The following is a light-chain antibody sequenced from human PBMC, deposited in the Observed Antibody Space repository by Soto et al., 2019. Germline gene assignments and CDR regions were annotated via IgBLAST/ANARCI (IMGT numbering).Light chain of an antibody. Sequence: DIQMTQFPATLSASLGDRVTITCGASQSISKCLAWYQQKPGKAPKLLIYAASTLQSGVPSRFSGSGSGTDFTLTISCLQYEDFANYYCQQYYSFHPWTFGQGTKVDIK. J-gene: IGKJ1*01. CDR2: AAS. CDR1: QSISKC. CDR3: QQYYSFHPWT. V-gene: IGKV1-5*01.